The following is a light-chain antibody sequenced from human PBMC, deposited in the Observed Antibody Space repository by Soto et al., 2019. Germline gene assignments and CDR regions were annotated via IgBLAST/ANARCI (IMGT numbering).Light chain of an antibody. CDR1: QSVSSS. CDR2: GAS. J-gene: IGKJ5*01. Sequence: EIVMTQSPAPLSVSPGERATLSCRASQSVSSSLAWYQQKPGQAPRLLIYGASTRATGIPARFSGSGSGTEFTLTISSLEPEDFAVYYCQQRSNWPLTFGQGTRLEIK. CDR3: QQRSNWPLT. V-gene: IGKV3-15*01.